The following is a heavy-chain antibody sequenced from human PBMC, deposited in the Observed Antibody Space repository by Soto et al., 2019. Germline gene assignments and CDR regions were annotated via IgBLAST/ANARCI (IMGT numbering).Heavy chain of an antibody. J-gene: IGHJ2*01. CDR1: GGSISSYY. CDR3: ARHVAMYYDILTGYQNWYFDL. D-gene: IGHD3-9*01. V-gene: IGHV4-59*08. CDR2: IYYSGST. Sequence: QVQLQESGPGLVKPSETLSLTCTVSGGSISSYYWSWIRQPPEKGLEWIGYIYYSGSTNYNPSLKSRVPISVDTSKNQFSLKLSSVTAADTAVYYCARHVAMYYDILTGYQNWYFDLWGRGTLVTVSS.